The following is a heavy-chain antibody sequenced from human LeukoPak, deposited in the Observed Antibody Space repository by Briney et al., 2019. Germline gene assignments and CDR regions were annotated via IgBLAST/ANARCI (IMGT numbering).Heavy chain of an antibody. J-gene: IGHJ5*02. D-gene: IGHD3-3*01. CDR3: AEDAHWSADH. Sequence: DSVKGRFTISRDNSKNTVYVQMNSLRPEDTAVYYCAEDAHWSADHWGQGTLVTVSS. V-gene: IGHV3-30*02.